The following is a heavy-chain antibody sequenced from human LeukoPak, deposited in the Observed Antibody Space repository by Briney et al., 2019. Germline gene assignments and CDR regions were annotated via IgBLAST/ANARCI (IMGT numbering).Heavy chain of an antibody. CDR2: ISSSSSYI. D-gene: IGHD7-27*01. CDR1: GFTFSSYS. CDR3: ARDYVWGSSESDY. Sequence: GGSLRLSCAASGFTFSSYSTNWVRQAPGKGLEWVSSISSSSSYIYYADSVKGRFTISRDNAKNSLYLQMNSLRVEDTAIYYCARDYVWGSSESDYWGQGTLVTVSS. V-gene: IGHV3-21*01. J-gene: IGHJ4*02.